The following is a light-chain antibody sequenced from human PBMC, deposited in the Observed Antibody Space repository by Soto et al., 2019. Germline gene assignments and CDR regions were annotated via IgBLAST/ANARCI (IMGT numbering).Light chain of an antibody. CDR2: YAS. CDR1: ESVHSN. CDR3: QHYSNWPPT. Sequence: EVVMTQSPATLSVSPGERVTLSCRASESVHSNLAWYQQKPGQGPSLLIYYASTRVTGVPDRFSGSGSGTAFTLTISSPQSEDFGVYYCQHYSNWPPTFGPGTKVEIK. V-gene: IGKV3-15*01. J-gene: IGKJ3*01.